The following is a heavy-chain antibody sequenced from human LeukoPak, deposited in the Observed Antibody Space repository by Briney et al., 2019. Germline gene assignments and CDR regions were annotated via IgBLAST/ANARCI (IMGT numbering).Heavy chain of an antibody. CDR1: GGSINNNKW. CDR2: IYYSGST. CDR3: ARDLLNEGNHLDY. J-gene: IGHJ4*02. Sequence: SETLSLTCVVSGGSINNNKWWSWIRQPPGKGLEWIGYIYYSGSTYYNPSLKSRVTISVDTSKNRFSLKLSSVTAADTAVYYCARDLLNEGNHLDYWGQGTLVTVSS. D-gene: IGHD4-23*01. V-gene: IGHV4-30-4*01.